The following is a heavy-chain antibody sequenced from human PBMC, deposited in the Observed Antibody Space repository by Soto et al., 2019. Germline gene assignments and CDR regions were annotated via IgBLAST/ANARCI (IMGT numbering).Heavy chain of an antibody. CDR2: ISTSGSTK. Sequence: PGGSLRLSCAASGFTFSSYEMNWVRQAPGKGLEWVSYISTSGSTKYYADSVKGRFTISRDNAKNSLYLQMNSLRAEDTADYYCARDLYYDSSGYSLGAFDIWGQGTMVTV. CDR1: GFTFSSYE. J-gene: IGHJ3*02. V-gene: IGHV3-48*03. D-gene: IGHD3-22*01. CDR3: ARDLYYDSSGYSLGAFDI.